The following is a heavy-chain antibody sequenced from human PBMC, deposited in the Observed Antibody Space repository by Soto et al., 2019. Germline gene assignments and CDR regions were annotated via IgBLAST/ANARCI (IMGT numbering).Heavy chain of an antibody. Sequence: QAQLEQSGGEVKKPGSSVKVCCKASRVAFSKFIVTWVRQAPGLGLEWVGGIIPIFGTANYAQKFQGRVTITADESTSTSYMEVNTLRSEDTAVYYCAKVRYSSPMGYYYGMDVWGQGTTVTVSS. J-gene: IGHJ6*02. V-gene: IGHV1-69*01. CDR1: RVAFSKFI. CDR3: AKVRYSSPMGYYYGMDV. CDR2: IIPIFGTA. D-gene: IGHD6-19*01.